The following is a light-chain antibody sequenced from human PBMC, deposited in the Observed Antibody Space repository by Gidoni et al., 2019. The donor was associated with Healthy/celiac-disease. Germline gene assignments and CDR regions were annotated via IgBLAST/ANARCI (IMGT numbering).Light chain of an antibody. CDR3: QSADSSGTYEV. J-gene: IGLJ3*02. V-gene: IGLV3-25*02. CDR1: AVTKQY. CDR2: KDS. Sequence: SYELTQPRSVSVSPGQTARITGSGDAVTKQYAYWYQQKPGQAPVLVIYKDSERPAGIPARFSGSSSGTTVTLTISGVQAEDEADYYCQSADSSGTYEVFGGGTKLTVL.